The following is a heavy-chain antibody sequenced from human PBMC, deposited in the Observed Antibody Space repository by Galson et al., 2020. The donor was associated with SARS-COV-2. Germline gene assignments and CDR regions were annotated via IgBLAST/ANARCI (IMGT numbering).Heavy chain of an antibody. V-gene: IGHV4-31*03. J-gene: IGHJ4*02. D-gene: IGHD1-1*01. CDR3: ARKRPDDGGGFNS. CDR2: INYSGRN. CDR1: GGTISSGGYY. Sequence: ALETLSLTCTVSGGTISSGGYYWTRIRPRPGPGLEWIGYINYSGRNHANPSHRSRLSFSHDTTQNQFSLKLTSVTDADTAVYYCARKRPDDGGGFNSWGQGTLVTVSS.